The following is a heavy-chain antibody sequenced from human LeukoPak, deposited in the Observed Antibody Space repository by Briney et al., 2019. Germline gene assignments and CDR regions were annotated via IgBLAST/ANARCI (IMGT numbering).Heavy chain of an antibody. V-gene: IGHV4-59*01. J-gene: IGHJ4*02. CDR3: ARDIYGSGYGYFDQ. CDR2: IHYTGET. Sequence: SQTLPLTCSVSGVSMSTYFWSWIRQPPGKGLEWLAFIHYTGETNYNPSLRSRLTISVDTSKNQFSLRLSSLTAADTAIYYCARDIYGSGYGYFDQWGQGALVTVSS. D-gene: IGHD3-10*01. CDR1: GVSMSTYF.